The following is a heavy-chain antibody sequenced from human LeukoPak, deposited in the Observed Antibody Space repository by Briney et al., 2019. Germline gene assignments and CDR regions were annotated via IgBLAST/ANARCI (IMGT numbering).Heavy chain of an antibody. CDR2: IYSGGST. CDR1: GFTVSSNY. CDR3: ARDQRYYDSSGYYYTVTDY. Sequence: PGGSLRLSCAASGFTVSSNYMSWVRQAPGKGLEWVSVIYSGGSTYYADSVKGRFTISRDNSKNTLYLQMNSLRAEDTAVYYCARDQRYYDSSGYYYTVTDYWGQGTLVTVSS. V-gene: IGHV3-66*01. D-gene: IGHD3-22*01. J-gene: IGHJ4*02.